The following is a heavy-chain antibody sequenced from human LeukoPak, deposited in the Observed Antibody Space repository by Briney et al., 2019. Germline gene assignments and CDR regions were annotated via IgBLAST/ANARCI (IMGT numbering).Heavy chain of an antibody. Sequence: SETLSLTCTVSGGSISSSSSYYWGWIRQPPGKGLEWIGSIYYNGSTYDNPSLKSRVTISVDTSKNQFSLKLSSVTAADTAVYYCARVGYCSGGSCYSGGYFQHWGQGTLVTVSS. CDR3: ARVGYCSGGSCYSGGYFQH. D-gene: IGHD2-15*01. J-gene: IGHJ1*01. CDR1: GGSISSSSSYY. CDR2: IYYNGST. V-gene: IGHV4-39*07.